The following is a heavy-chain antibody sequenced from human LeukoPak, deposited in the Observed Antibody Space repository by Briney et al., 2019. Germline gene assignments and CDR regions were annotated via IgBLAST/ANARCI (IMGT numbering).Heavy chain of an antibody. J-gene: IGHJ4*02. CDR1: RFTFSDYS. CDR2: IRSRGSIM. D-gene: IGHD2-2*01. Sequence: PGGSLRLSCAASRFTFSDYSMNWVRQAPGKGLEWLSNIRSRGSIMYYADSVKGRFTISRDNAKNSLYLQMSSLRAEDTAMYYCARLNCSSTSCYVRTFDYWGQGTLVTVSS. V-gene: IGHV3-48*01. CDR3: ARLNCSSTSCYVRTFDY.